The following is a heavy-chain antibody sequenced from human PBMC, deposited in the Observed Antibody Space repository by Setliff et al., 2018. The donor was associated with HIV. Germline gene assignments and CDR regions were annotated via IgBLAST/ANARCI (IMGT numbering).Heavy chain of an antibody. CDR1: GFTFSSYS. J-gene: IGHJ3*02. CDR3: AKVFAFGVDGFDI. CDR2: ISSSSSYI. V-gene: IGHV3-21*04. D-gene: IGHD3-10*01. Sequence: PGGSLRLSCAASGFTFSSYSMNWVRQAPGKGLEWVSSISSSSSYIYYAESVKGRFTISKDNSQNALYLQMNSLTDEDTAVYYCAKVFAFGVDGFDIWGQGTMVTVSS.